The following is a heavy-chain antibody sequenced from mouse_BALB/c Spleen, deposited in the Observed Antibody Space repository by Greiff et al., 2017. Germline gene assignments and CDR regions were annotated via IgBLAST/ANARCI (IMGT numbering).Heavy chain of an antibody. J-gene: IGHJ4*01. D-gene: IGHD1-1*01. Sequence: VQLQQSGPELVKPGASVKISCKASGYSFTGYFMNWVKQSHGKSLEWIGRINPYNGDTFYNQKFKGKATLTVDKSSSTAHMELLSLTSEDSAVYYCGRFYYGSSYGYYAMDYWGQGTSVTVSS. CDR3: GRFYYGSSYGYYAMDY. V-gene: IGHV1-37*01. CDR2: INPYNGDT. CDR1: GYSFTGYF.